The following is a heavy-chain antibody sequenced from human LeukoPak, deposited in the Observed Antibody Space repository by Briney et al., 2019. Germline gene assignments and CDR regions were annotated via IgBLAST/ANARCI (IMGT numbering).Heavy chain of an antibody. CDR1: GFTFSSYS. Sequence: GGSLRLSCAASGFTFSSYSMNWVRQAPGEGLEWVSSISSSSSYIYYADSVKGRFTISRDNSKNTLFLQMNSLRAEDTAVYYCARDDGGDYGLDYWGQGTLVTVSS. CDR3: ARDDGGDYGLDY. J-gene: IGHJ4*02. CDR2: ISSSSSYI. D-gene: IGHD4/OR15-4a*01. V-gene: IGHV3-21*04.